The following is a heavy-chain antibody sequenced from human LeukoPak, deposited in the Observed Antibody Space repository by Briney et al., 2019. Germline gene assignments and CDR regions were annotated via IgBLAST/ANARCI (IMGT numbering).Heavy chain of an antibody. D-gene: IGHD3-22*01. J-gene: IGHJ4*02. V-gene: IGHV3-53*01. Sequence: PGGSLRLSCAASGFTVSSNYMSWVRQAPGKGLEWVSVIYSGGSTYYADSVKGRFTISRDNSKNTAYLQMNSLRAEDTAVYYCARARGNHYYDSSGFDYWGQGTLVTASS. CDR2: IYSGGST. CDR3: ARARGNHYYDSSGFDY. CDR1: GFTVSSNY.